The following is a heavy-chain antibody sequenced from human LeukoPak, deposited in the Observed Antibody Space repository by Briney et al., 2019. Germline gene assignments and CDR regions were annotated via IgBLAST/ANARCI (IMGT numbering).Heavy chain of an antibody. V-gene: IGHV3-30*18. CDR3: AKDLMYSSDRYFQH. J-gene: IGHJ1*01. CDR1: GFTFSSYG. Sequence: GGSLRLSCAASGFTFSSYGMHWVRQAPGKGLEWVAVISYDGSNKYYADSVKGLFTISRDSSQNTLYLQMNSLTAEDTAVYYCAKDLMYSSDRYFQHWGQGTLVTVSS. CDR2: ISYDGSNK. D-gene: IGHD6-19*01.